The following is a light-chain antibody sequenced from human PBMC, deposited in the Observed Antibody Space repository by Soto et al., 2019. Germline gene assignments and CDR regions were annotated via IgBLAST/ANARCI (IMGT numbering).Light chain of an antibody. J-gene: IGKJ1*01. CDR2: GGS. CDR1: QNIRGNE. Sequence: EVVLTQSPGALSLSPGEGVTLSCRASQNIRGNEVAWYRQKRGQAPRLLIYGGSSRAEGIPGRFCGRGPATKFIINIIRLEHADSSVSYSLHYGTAHPGTFGQGTKLEIK. CDR3: LHYGTAHPGT. V-gene: IGKV3-20*01.